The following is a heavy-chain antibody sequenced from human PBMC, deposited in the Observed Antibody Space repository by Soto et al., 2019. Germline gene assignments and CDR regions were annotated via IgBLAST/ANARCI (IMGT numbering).Heavy chain of an antibody. J-gene: IGHJ4*02. D-gene: IGHD2-15*01. Sequence: GGSLRLSYAASGFTFSSYCMHWVLQAPGKGLVWVSRINSDGRSTSYADSVKGRFTISRDNAKNTLYLQMNGLRAEDTAVYYCARRVAEPTGPYYFDSSGQGTLVTVSS. CDR1: GFTFSSYC. CDR2: INSDGRST. CDR3: ARRVAEPTGPYYFDS. V-gene: IGHV3-74*01.